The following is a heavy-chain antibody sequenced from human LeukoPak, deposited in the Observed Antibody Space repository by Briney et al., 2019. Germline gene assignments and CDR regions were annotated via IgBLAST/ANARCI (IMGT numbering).Heavy chain of an antibody. D-gene: IGHD1-26*01. J-gene: IGHJ4*02. Sequence: GASVKVSCKVFGYTLTELSMHWVRQAPGKGLEWMGGFDPEDGETIYAQKFQGRVTMTEDTSTDTAYMELSSLRSEDTAVYYCATDGWELRGTLDYWGQGTLVTVSS. V-gene: IGHV1-24*01. CDR1: GYTLTELS. CDR3: ATDGWELRGTLDY. CDR2: FDPEDGET.